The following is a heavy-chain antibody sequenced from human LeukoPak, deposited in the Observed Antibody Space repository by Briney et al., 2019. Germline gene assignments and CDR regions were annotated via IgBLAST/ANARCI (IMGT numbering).Heavy chain of an antibody. Sequence: GGSLRLSCAASGFTFSSYAMSWVRQAPGKGLEWVSAISGSGGGTYYADSVKGRFTISRDNAKNSLYLQMNSLRAEDTAVYYCARGGSGNWNAPFDYWGQGTLVTVSS. CDR3: ARGGSGNWNAPFDY. CDR1: GFTFSSYA. CDR2: ISGSGGGT. V-gene: IGHV3-23*01. D-gene: IGHD1-1*01. J-gene: IGHJ4*02.